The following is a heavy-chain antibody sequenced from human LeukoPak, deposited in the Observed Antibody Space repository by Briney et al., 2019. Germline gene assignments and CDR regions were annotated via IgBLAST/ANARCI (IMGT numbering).Heavy chain of an antibody. D-gene: IGHD2-2*01. CDR1: GGSISSYY. CDR2: IYYSGST. J-gene: IGHJ4*02. Sequence: SETLSLTCTVSGGSISSYYWSWIRQPPGKGLEWIGYIYYSGSTNYNPSLKSRVTISADTSKNQFSLKLSSVTAADTAVYYCARGRPFLGVVPAAWGQGTLVTVSS. V-gene: IGHV4-59*01. CDR3: ARGRPFLGVVPAA.